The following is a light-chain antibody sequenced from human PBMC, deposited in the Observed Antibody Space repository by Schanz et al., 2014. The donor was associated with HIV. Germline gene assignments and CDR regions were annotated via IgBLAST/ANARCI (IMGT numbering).Light chain of an antibody. CDR3: SSYTSSSTLV. CDR1: SSDIGDDNY. CDR2: DVN. Sequence: QSALTQPASVSGSPGQSITLSCAGSSSDIGDDNYVSWYQQHAGAAPKLIIYDVNERPSGVSHRFSASKSGNTASLTISGLQAEDEADYYCSSYTSSSTLVFGGGTKLTVL. V-gene: IGLV2-14*03. J-gene: IGLJ3*02.